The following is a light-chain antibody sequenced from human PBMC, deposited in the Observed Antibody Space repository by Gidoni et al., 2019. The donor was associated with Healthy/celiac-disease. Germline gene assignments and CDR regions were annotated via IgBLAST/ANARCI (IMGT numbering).Light chain of an antibody. CDR2: AAS. Sequence: DIQMTQSPSSLSASVGDRVTITCRASQSISSYLNWYQQKPGKAPKLLIYAASSLQSGVPSRFSGSGSGTDFTLTISSLQPEDFATYYCQQSYSTPFMCRFGQGTKLEIK. V-gene: IGKV1-39*01. CDR3: QQSYSTPFMCR. CDR1: QSISSY. J-gene: IGKJ2*04.